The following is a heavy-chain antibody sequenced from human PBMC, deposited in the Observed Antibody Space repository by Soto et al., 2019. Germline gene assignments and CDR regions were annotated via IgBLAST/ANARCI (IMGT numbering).Heavy chain of an antibody. CDR3: ARSNGGRYCTNGVCPIFDY. J-gene: IGHJ4*02. Sequence: GGSLRLSCAASGFTFSSYGMHWVRQAPGKGLEWVAVIWYDGSNKYYADSVKGRFTISRDNSKNTLYLQMNSLRAEDTAVYYCARSNGGRYCTNGVCPIFDYWGQGTLVTVSS. CDR1: GFTFSSYG. D-gene: IGHD2-8*01. CDR2: IWYDGSNK. V-gene: IGHV3-33*01.